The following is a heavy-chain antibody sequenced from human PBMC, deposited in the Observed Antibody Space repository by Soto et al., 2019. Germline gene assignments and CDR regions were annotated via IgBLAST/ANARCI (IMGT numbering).Heavy chain of an antibody. CDR2: ISNSGNST. Sequence: PGGTLRLSCAASGFTFSNYAMSWVRQPPGKGPEWICFISNSGNSTYYAASVKGRFIASRANSKNTLHVQRNNMTAEETAIYYFAKRFFCSVSLPGAFDVGAQGTMVTVS. J-gene: IGHJ3*01. CDR1: GFTFSNYA. CDR3: AKRFFCSVSLPGAFDV. D-gene: IGHD3-10*02. V-gene: IGHV3-23*01.